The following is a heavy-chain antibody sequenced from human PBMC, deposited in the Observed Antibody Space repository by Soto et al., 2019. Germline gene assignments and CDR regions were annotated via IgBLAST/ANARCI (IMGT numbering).Heavy chain of an antibody. CDR2: IAYDGRNK. Sequence: PGGSLRLSCAASGFTFSSYAMHWVRQAPGKGLEWVAVIAYDGRNKYYADSVKGRFTISRDNSKNTLYLQMNSLRVEDTAVYYCARDLGERDPADCWGQGTLVTVSS. CDR3: ARDLGERDPADC. CDR1: GFTFSSYA. J-gene: IGHJ4*02. V-gene: IGHV3-30*04.